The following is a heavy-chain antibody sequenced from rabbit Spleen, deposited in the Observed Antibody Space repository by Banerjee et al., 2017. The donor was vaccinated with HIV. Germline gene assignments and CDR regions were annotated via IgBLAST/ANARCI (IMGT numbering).Heavy chain of an antibody. Sequence: QSLAEYGGDLVKPGASLTLTCKASGFTISSTYWICWVRQPPGKGPERIACIGAGSSGSTYYASWAKGRFTISKTSSTTLTLQMTSLTVADTATYFCARVSETSGWGEDWRGQGTRSPS. CDR2: IGAGSSGST. J-gene: IGHJ2*01. D-gene: IGHD4-1*01. CDR3: ARVSETSGWGEDW. CDR1: GFTISSTYW. V-gene: IGHV1S40*01.